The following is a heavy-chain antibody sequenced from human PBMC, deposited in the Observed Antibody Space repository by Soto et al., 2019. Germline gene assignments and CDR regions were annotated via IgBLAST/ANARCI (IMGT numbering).Heavy chain of an antibody. J-gene: IGHJ6*02. CDR2: ISYDGSNK. CDR3: ARDGVAVADYYYYGMDV. D-gene: IGHD6-19*01. CDR1: GFTFSSYA. Sequence: GGSLRLSCAASGFTFSSYAMHWVRQAPGKGLEWVAVISYDGSNKYYADSVKGRFTISRDNSKNTLYLQMNSLRAEDTAVYYCARDGVAVADYYYYGMDVWGQGTTVTVSS. V-gene: IGHV3-30-3*01.